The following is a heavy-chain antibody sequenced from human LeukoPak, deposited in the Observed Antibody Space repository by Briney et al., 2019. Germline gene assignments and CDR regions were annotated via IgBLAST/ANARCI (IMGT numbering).Heavy chain of an antibody. V-gene: IGHV1-18*01. Sequence: ASVKVSCKASGYTFSNSGINWVRQAPGQGLEWMGWISVYNGNTNYAQKFQGRVTMTTDTSTSTAYMELRSLRSDDTAVYYCARAEWSTLSPNGFDIWGQGTRVTVSS. CDR1: GYTFSNSG. D-gene: IGHD3-3*01. CDR2: ISVYNGNT. J-gene: IGHJ3*02. CDR3: ARAEWSTLSPNGFDI.